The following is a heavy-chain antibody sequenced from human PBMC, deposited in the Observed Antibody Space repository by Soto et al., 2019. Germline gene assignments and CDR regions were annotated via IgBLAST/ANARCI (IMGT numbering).Heavy chain of an antibody. V-gene: IGHV3-21*01. CDR3: ARDLRYYDSSGYYNNIFDY. CDR2: ISSSSSYI. Sequence: MQLVESGGGVVQPGRSLRLSCAASGFTFSSYSMNWVRQAPGKGLEWVSSISSSSSYIYYADSVKGRFTISRDNAKNSLYLQMNSLRAEDTAVYYCARDLRYYDSSGYYNNIFDYWGQGTLVTVSS. J-gene: IGHJ4*02. D-gene: IGHD3-22*01. CDR1: GFTFSSYS.